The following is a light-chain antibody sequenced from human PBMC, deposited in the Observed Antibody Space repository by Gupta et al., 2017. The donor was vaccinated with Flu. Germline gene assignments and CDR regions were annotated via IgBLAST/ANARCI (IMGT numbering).Light chain of an antibody. CDR1: QSIVRTT. V-gene: IGKV3-20*01. CDR2: DTF. CDR3: HQYGESPQT. J-gene: IGKJ1*01. Sequence: RATLSCSASQSIVRTTVAWYQQKPGQSPRLLVYDTFKRATGIPDRFSGSGSGTDFTLTINRVEPEDFAGYYCHQYGESPQTFGQGTRVEI.